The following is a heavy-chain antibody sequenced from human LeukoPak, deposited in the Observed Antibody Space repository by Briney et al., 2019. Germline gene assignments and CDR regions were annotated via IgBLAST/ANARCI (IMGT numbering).Heavy chain of an antibody. V-gene: IGHV3-30*02. Sequence: GGSLRLSCAASGFTFSHYWVSWVRQAPGKGLEWVAFMRFDGSNKYYADSVKGRFTISRDNSKNTLYLQMNSLRAEDTAVYYCAKPLSITIFGVVLGFDYWGQGTLVTVSS. D-gene: IGHD3-3*01. CDR1: GFTFSHYW. J-gene: IGHJ4*02. CDR2: MRFDGSNK. CDR3: AKPLSITIFGVVLGFDY.